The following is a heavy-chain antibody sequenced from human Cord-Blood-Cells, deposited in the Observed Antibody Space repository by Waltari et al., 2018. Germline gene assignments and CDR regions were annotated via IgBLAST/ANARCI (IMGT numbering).Heavy chain of an antibody. J-gene: IGHJ4*02. V-gene: IGHV4-39*01. CDR1: GGSISSSSYY. CDR3: ARLGEVRGVYYFDY. Sequence: QLQLQESGPGLVKPSETLSLTCTVSGGSISSSSYYWGWIRPPPGKGLEWIGSIYYSGSTYYNPSLKSRVTISVDTSKNQFSLKLSSVTAADTAVYYCARLGEVRGVYYFDYWGQGTLVTVSS. CDR2: IYYSGST. D-gene: IGHD3-10*01.